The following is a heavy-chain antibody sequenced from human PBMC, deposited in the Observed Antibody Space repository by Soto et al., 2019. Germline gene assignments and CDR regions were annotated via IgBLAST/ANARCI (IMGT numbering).Heavy chain of an antibody. J-gene: IGHJ6*02. V-gene: IGHV1-58*01. Sequence: ELVQSGPEAREPGTSVKVSCRASGFSFGDSAVQWVRQGRGQRLEWIGWIVVVNGNTNYAQKFEGRVTLTRDASTSTSHIELTSLSSEDPAVYFCAVTDLPFRPLTEPTENGMDVWGQGTTVTVSS. CDR2: IVVVNGNT. CDR1: GFSFGDSA. D-gene: IGHD3-3*02. CDR3: AVTDLPFRPLTEPTENGMDV.